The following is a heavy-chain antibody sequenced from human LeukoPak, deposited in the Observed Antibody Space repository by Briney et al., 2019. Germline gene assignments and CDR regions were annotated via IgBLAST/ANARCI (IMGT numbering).Heavy chain of an antibody. CDR3: ARIDYYDSSGYSLVPFDY. V-gene: IGHV1-18*01. CDR1: GYTFISYD. D-gene: IGHD3-22*01. J-gene: IGHJ4*02. Sequence: ASVKVSCKASGYTFISYDISWVRQATGQGLEWMGWISAYNGNTNNAQKLQGRVTMTTDTSTSTAYMELRSLRSDDTAVYYCARIDYYDSSGYSLVPFDYWGQGTLVTVSS. CDR2: ISAYNGNT.